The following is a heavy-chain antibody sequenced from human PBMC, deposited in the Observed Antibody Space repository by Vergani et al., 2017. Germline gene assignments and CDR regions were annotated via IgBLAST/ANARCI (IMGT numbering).Heavy chain of an antibody. CDR3: SGHGGSGGFFASSYFYEMDF. D-gene: IGHD3-10*01. V-gene: IGHV4-38-2*02. CDR1: DYSIGRDYF. Sequence: QVHLQESGPGLVKPSQTLSLTCSVSDYSIGRDYFWGWFRQSPGKGLEWMGCIHHSGDTHYNTSLNSRVSISIVSSSNYSLSLTTFTAADSAIYYCSGHGGSGGFFASSYFYEMDFWGHGTTVTVSS. J-gene: IGHJ6*02. CDR2: IHHSGDT.